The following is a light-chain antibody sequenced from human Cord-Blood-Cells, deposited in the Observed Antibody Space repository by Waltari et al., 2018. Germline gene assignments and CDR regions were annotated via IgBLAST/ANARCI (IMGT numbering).Light chain of an antibody. Sequence: DIQMTQSPSTLSASVGDRVTITGRASPSISSWLAWYQQKPGKAPKLLIYDASSLESGVPSRFSGSGSGTEFTLTISSLQPDDFATYYCQQYNSYSWTFGQGTKVEIK. J-gene: IGKJ1*01. V-gene: IGKV1-5*01. CDR1: PSISSW. CDR3: QQYNSYSWT. CDR2: DAS.